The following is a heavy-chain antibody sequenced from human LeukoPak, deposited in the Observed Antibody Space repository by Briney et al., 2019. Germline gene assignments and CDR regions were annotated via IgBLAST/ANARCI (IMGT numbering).Heavy chain of an antibody. Sequence: GGSLRLSGAASGFTFSDFSMNWVRRAPGKGLEWVSHISGSSSTIYYADSVKGRFTISRDNAKNSLYLQMNSLRGEDTAVYYCASWDLEDYYDNSGYYFDYWGQGTLVTVSS. J-gene: IGHJ4*02. D-gene: IGHD3-22*01. CDR2: ISGSSSTI. CDR1: GFTFSDFS. V-gene: IGHV3-48*01. CDR3: ASWDLEDYYDNSGYYFDY.